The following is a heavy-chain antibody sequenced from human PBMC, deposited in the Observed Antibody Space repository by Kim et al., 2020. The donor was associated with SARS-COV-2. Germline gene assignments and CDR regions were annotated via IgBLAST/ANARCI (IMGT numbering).Heavy chain of an antibody. CDR2: ISAYNGNT. D-gene: IGHD6-19*01. CDR3: AIEGIKQWLARGDYYYYGMDV. V-gene: IGHV1-18*04. Sequence: ASVKVSCKASGYTFTSYGISWVRQAPGQGLEWMGWISAYNGNTNYVQKLQGRVTMTPDTSTNTAYMELRSLRSDDTAVYDCAIEGIKQWLARGDYYYYGMDVWGQGTTVTVSS. CDR1: GYTFTSYG. J-gene: IGHJ6*02.